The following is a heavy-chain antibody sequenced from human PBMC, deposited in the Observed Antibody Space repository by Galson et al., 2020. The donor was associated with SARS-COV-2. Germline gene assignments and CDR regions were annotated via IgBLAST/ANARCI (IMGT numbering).Heavy chain of an antibody. CDR3: ARGETSGWYLGN. CDR1: GGSISSGSYS. V-gene: IGHV4-30-2*01. D-gene: IGHD6-19*01. Sequence: SETLSLTCAVSGGSISSGSYSWNWIRQPPGKGLEWIGYIYRSGGTYYNPSLKSRVTISIDTSKNQFSLRLSSVTAADTAVYYCARGETSGWYLGNWGQGTLVTVSS. CDR2: IYRSGGT. J-gene: IGHJ4*02.